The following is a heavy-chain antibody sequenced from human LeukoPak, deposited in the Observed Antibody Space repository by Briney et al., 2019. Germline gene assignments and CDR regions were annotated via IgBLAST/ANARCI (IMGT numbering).Heavy chain of an antibody. CDR2: IYYSGST. CDR3: ARHGYSSGSLAWFDP. CDR1: GGSISSYY. J-gene: IGHJ5*02. D-gene: IGHD6-19*01. Sequence: SETLSLTCTVAGGSISSYYWSWIRQPPGKGLEWIGYIYYSGSTNYNPSLKSRVTVSVDTSKNQFSLKLSSVTAADTAVYYCARHGYSSGSLAWFDPWGQGTQVTVSS. V-gene: IGHV4-59*01.